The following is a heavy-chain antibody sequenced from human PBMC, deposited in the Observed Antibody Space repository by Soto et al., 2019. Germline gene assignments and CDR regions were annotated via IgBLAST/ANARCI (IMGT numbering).Heavy chain of an antibody. D-gene: IGHD1-7*01. V-gene: IGHV1-69*06. CDR3: ARDMTRTVVPYFDF. CDR1: GGTFSNYV. J-gene: IGHJ4*02. CDR2: IIPISGAA. Sequence: SVKVSCKASGGTFSNYVVNWVRQPPGQGLEWMGRIIPISGAANYAQKFQGRVTITADKSTSTSYMELSSLRSEDTAVYYCARDMTRTVVPYFDFWGQGTLVTVSS.